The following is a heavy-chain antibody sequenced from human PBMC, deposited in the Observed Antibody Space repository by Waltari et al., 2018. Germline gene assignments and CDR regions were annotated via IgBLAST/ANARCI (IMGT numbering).Heavy chain of an antibody. D-gene: IGHD4-4*01. J-gene: IGHJ3*02. CDR3: ARDHGSNSVPDGAFDI. CDR2: IYHSGDT. V-gene: IGHV4-4*02. CDR1: GGSISSSNW. Sequence: QVQLQESGPGLVKPSGTLSLTCAVSGGSISSSNWWSWVRQPPGKGLEWIGEIYHSGDTNYNPSLKSRVTISVDRSKNQFSLKLGSVTAADTAVYYCARDHGSNSVPDGAFDIWGQGTMVIVSS.